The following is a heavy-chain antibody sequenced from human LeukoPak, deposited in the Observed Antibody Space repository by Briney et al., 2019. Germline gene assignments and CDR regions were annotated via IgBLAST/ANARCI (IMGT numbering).Heavy chain of an antibody. CDR2: IRSKAYGGTI. CDR3: TRDHDSYYSDSSSYYHTSFDY. CDR1: GFTFVDYA. V-gene: IGHV3-49*04. D-gene: IGHD3-22*01. J-gene: IGHJ4*02. Sequence: PGRSLRLSFTASGFTFVDYAMTWVRQAPGKGLEWVGYIRSKAYGGTIAYAASAKGRFTISRDDSKSIAYLQMNRLKIEDTAVYYCTRDHDSYYSDSSSYYHTSFDYWGQGTLVTVSS.